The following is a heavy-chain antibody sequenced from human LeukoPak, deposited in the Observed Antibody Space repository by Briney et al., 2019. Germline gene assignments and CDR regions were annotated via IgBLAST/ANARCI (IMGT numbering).Heavy chain of an antibody. CDR3: ARRLSITMVRGVLSRAFDI. J-gene: IGHJ3*02. Sequence: SETLSLTCAVYGGSFSGYYWSWIRQPPGKGLEWIGEINHSGSTNYNPSLKSRVTISVDTSKNQFSLKLSSVTAADTAVYYCARRLSITMVRGVLSRAFDIWGQGTMVTVSS. CDR2: INHSGST. CDR1: GGSFSGYY. V-gene: IGHV4-34*01. D-gene: IGHD3-10*01.